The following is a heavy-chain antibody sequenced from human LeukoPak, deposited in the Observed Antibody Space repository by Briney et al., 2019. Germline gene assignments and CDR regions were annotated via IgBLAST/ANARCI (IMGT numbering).Heavy chain of an antibody. CDR3: ARDIGGTAMVNYFDY. CDR2: ISAYNGNT. CDR1: GYTFTSYG. V-gene: IGHV1-18*01. D-gene: IGHD5-18*01. Sequence: ASVKVSCKASGYTFTSYGISWVRQAPGQGLEWMGWISAYNGNTNYAQKLQGRVTMTTDTSTSTAYMELRSLRSDDTAVYYCARDIGGTAMVNYFDYWGQGTLVTVSS. J-gene: IGHJ4*02.